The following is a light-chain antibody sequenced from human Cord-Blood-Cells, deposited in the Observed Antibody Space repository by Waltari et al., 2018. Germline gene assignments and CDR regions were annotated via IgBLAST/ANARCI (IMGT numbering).Light chain of an antibody. Sequence: QSALTQPASVSGSPGQSITISCTGTSSDVGGYNYVSWYQQHPGKAPKRMIYDVSNRPSGVSNRFSGSKSGNTASLTISGLQAEDEADYYCSSYTSSSTSLYVFGTGTKVTVL. CDR2: DVS. CDR3: SSYTSSSTSLYV. CDR1: SSDVGGYNY. V-gene: IGLV2-14*01. J-gene: IGLJ1*01.